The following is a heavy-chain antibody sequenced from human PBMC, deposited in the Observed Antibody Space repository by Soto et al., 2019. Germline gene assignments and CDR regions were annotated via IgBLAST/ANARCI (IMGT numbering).Heavy chain of an antibody. Sequence: QVQLVQSGAEVKQPGASLKVSCKATGYSFSSYGFIWVRQAPGQGLKWMGWISGYNGDTNYARSLQGRATMTTDTSTPTVYMELRSLRPDDTAVYYCARAEAYSSSWYAMDVWGQGTTVTVSS. CDR1: GYSFSSYG. D-gene: IGHD6-13*01. CDR3: ARAEAYSSSWYAMDV. J-gene: IGHJ6*02. V-gene: IGHV1-18*01. CDR2: ISGYNGDT.